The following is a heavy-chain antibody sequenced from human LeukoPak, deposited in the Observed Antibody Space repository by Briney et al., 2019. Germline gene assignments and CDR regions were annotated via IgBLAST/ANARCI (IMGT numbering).Heavy chain of an antibody. Sequence: ASVKVSCKASGYTFTSYAIHWVRQAPGQGLEWMGWISAYNGNTNYAQKLQGRVTMTTDTSTSTAYMELRSLRSDDTAVYYCARVMGYYYDSSGYRFDYWGQGTLVTVSS. D-gene: IGHD3-22*01. J-gene: IGHJ4*02. CDR1: GYTFTSYA. V-gene: IGHV1-18*01. CDR3: ARVMGYYYDSSGYRFDY. CDR2: ISAYNGNT.